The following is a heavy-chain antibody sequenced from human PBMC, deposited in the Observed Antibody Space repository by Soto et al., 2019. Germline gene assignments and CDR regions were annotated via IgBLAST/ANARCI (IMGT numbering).Heavy chain of an antibody. CDR1: CGSISSYY. CDR3: ARLEYSSGWYRFGY. J-gene: IGHJ4*02. D-gene: IGHD6-19*01. CDR2: IYYSGST. V-gene: IGHV4-59*01. Sequence: SETLSLTCTVSCGSISSYYWSWIRQPPGKGLEWIGYIYYSGSTNYNPSLKSRVTISVDTSKNQFSLKLSSVAAADTAVYYCARLEYSSGWYRFGYWGQGTLVTVSS.